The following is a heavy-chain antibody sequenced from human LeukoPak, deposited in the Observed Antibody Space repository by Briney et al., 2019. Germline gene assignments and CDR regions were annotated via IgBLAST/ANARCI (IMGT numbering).Heavy chain of an antibody. D-gene: IGHD2-8*01. J-gene: IGHJ6*02. CDR3: VRNNAMDV. CDR1: GFTFSDYY. CDR2: VNRDGSET. Sequence: HSGGSLRLSCAASGFTFSDYYMSWVRQVPGRGPEWVANVNRDGSETYYLDSVKGRFTISRDNAKNSLYLQMNSLRAEDTALYYCVRNNAMDVWGQGTTVIVSS. V-gene: IGHV3-7*03.